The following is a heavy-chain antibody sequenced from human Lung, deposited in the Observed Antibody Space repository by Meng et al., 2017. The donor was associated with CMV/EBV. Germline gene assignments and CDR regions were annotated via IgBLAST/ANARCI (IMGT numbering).Heavy chain of an antibody. V-gene: IGHV1-18*01. CDR2: ISAYNGNT. D-gene: IGHD1-14*01. J-gene: IGHJ5*02. CDR1: GYIFNNYG. Sequence: QVQLLQSGSELKKSGASVKVSCRASGYIFNNYGVSWVRQAPGQGPEWMGWISAYNGNTNYAQNFQGRFTMTTDTSTSTAYMELRSLRSDDTAVYYCARDLPGGTKGTWLDLWGQGTLVTVSS. CDR3: ARDLPGGTKGTWLDL.